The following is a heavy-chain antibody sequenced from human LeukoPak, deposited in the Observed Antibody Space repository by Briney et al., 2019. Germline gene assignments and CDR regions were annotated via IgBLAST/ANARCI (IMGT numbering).Heavy chain of an antibody. CDR2: IYPGDADT. Sequence: GDSLKIFCKCSGYNFTRYWIGCVRHMPGKALECVGIIYPGDADTRYIPSFQGQVTISAAKSISTAYLQWGSLKASDSAMYYCARRSTLSNDYYMDVCGKGTTVTVSS. CDR1: GYNFTRYW. J-gene: IGHJ6*03. CDR3: ARRSTLSNDYYMDV. V-gene: IGHV5-51*01. D-gene: IGHD6-6*01.